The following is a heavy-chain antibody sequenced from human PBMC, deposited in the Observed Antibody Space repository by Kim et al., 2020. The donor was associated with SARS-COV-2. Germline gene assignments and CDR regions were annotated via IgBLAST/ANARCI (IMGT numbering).Heavy chain of an antibody. CDR2: ISGSGGST. Sequence: GGSLRLSCAASGFTFSSYAMSWVRQAPGKGLEWVSAISGSGGSTYYADSVKGRFTISRDNSKNMLYLQMNSLRAEDTAVYYCAKVWSRITGPIDYWGQGTLVTGSS. CDR3: AKVWSRITGPIDY. V-gene: IGHV3-23*01. J-gene: IGHJ4*02. D-gene: IGHD1-20*01. CDR1: GFTFSSYA.